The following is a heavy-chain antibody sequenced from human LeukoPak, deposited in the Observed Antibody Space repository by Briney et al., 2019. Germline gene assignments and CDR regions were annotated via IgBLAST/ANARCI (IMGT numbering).Heavy chain of an antibody. CDR2: IYYSGST. CDR1: GGSISSSSYY. Sequence: SETLSLTCTVSGGSISSSSYYWGWIRQPPGKGLEWIGSIYYSGSTYYNPSLKSRVTISVDTSKNQFSLKLSSVTAADTAVYYCATLLGRVAGTVWFDPWGQGTLVTVSS. D-gene: IGHD6-19*01. CDR3: ATLLGRVAGTVWFDP. V-gene: IGHV4-39*07. J-gene: IGHJ5*02.